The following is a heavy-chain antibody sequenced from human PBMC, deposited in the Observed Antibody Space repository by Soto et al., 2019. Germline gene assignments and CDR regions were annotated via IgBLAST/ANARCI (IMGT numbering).Heavy chain of an antibody. CDR3: ARDKLKGYCSGGSCRTNTFDY. Sequence: SVKVSCKASGGTFSSYAISWVRQAPGQGLEWMGGIIPIFGTANYAQKFQGRVTITADESTSTAYMELSSLRSEDTAVYYCARDKLKGYCSGGSCRTNTFDYWG. J-gene: IGHJ4*01. D-gene: IGHD2-15*01. CDR2: IIPIFGTA. V-gene: IGHV1-69*13. CDR1: GGTFSSYA.